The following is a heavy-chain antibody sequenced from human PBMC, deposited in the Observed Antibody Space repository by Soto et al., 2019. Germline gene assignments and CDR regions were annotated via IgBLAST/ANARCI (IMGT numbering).Heavy chain of an antibody. CDR3: ARGRGSTGYLGREHYFDY. D-gene: IGHD2-2*01. CDR1: GFSVTNNY. V-gene: IGHV3-66*01. J-gene: IGHJ4*02. CDR2: IDIGGNT. Sequence: EVQVVESGGGLVQPGGSLRLSCAASGFSVTNNYMKWVRQAPGKGLEWVSIIDIGGNTYYADSVKDRFTISRDNPRNTLYLRMDSLRAEDTAVYYCARGRGSTGYLGREHYFDYWGQRTLVTVSP.